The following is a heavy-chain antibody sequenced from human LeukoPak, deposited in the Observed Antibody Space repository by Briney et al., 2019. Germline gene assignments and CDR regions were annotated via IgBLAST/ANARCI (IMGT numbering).Heavy chain of an antibody. J-gene: IGHJ4*02. Sequence: PSETLSLTCTVSGDSIRNYYWTWIRQPPGEGLEWIAYMFHTGSTNHNPSLRSRVTMSVDMSKNQFSLKLSSVTAADTAIYYCARATAGTGYFFDYWGQGALVTVSS. D-gene: IGHD6-13*01. CDR2: MFHTGST. CDR1: GDSIRNYY. CDR3: ARATAGTGYFFDY. V-gene: IGHV4-59*01.